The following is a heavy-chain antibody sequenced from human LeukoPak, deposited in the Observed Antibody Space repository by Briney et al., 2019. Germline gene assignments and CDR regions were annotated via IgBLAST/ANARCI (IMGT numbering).Heavy chain of an antibody. CDR1: GYTFTNYY. J-gene: IGHJ6*02. CDR2: INPSYGST. D-gene: IGHD4-17*01. CDR3: ARDTRTMTAVTRGQHYYYGLDV. V-gene: IGHV1-46*01. Sequence: ASVRVSCKASGYTFTNYYLHWVRQAPGHGLEWMAIINPSYGSTYYEQKLQGRVTVTRDTSTSTVYMELSSLRSEDTAVYYCARDTRTMTAVTRGQHYYYGLDVWGQGTTVTVSS.